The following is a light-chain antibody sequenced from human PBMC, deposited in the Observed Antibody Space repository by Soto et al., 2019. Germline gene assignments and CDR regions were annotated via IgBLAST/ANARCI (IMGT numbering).Light chain of an antibody. CDR1: SGHISYA. CDR3: QTCGAGSP. J-gene: IGLJ2*01. CDR2: LNSDGSH. V-gene: IGLV4-69*01. Sequence: QLVLTQSPSASASLGASVKLTCTLSSGHISYAIAWHQQQPEKGPRYLMKLNSDGSHSKGDGIPDRFSGSSSGAERYLTISSLQSEDEADYYCQTCGAGSPFGGGTKLTVL.